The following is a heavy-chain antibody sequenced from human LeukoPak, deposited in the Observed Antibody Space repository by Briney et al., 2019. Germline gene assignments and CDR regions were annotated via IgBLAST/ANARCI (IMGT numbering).Heavy chain of an antibody. D-gene: IGHD5-12*01. V-gene: IGHV3-53*01. CDR1: GFTVSSNY. CDR3: AWLYYYYMEV. J-gene: IGHJ6*03. Sequence: GGSLRLSCAASGFTVSSNYMSWVRQAPGKGLEWVSVIYSGGSTYYADSVKGRFTISRDNSKNLLYLQMNSLRVEDTGVYYCAWLYYYYMEVWGKGTTVT. CDR2: IYSGGST.